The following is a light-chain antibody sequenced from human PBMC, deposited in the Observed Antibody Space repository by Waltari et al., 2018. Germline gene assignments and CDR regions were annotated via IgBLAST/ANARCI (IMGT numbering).Light chain of an antibody. Sequence: DIVMTQSPDSLAVSLGERATINCKSSQSVLYSSNNKNYLDWYKQKPGKPPKLLIYWASTRESGVPDRFSGSGSGTDFTLTISSLQAEDVAVYYCQQYYSTPHTFGQGTKLEIK. CDR2: WAS. CDR3: QQYYSTPHT. V-gene: IGKV4-1*01. J-gene: IGKJ2*01. CDR1: QSVLYSSNNKNY.